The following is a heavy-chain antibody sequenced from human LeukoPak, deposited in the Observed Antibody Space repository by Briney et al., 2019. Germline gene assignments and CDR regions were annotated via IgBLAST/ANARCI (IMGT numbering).Heavy chain of an antibody. V-gene: IGHV4-4*02. CDR2: IYHSGST. J-gene: IGHJ6*03. CDR1: GFIFSSYG. Sequence: GSLRLSCAASGFIFSSYGMSWVRQPPGKGLEWIGEIYHSGSTNYNPSLKSRVTISVDKSKNQFSLNLRSVSAADTAVYYCTRDDFGIKTDWEDYYYMDVWGKGTTVTVSS. CDR3: TRDDFGIKTDWEDYYYMDV. D-gene: IGHD3-3*01.